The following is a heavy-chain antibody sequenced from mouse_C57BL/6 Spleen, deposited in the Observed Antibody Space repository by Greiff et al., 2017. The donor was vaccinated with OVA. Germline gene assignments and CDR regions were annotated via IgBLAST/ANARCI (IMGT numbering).Heavy chain of an antibody. Sequence: QVQLQQSGAELVKPGASVKMSCKASGYTFTSYWITWVKQRPGQGLEWIGDIYPGSGSTNYNEKFKSKATLTVDTSSSTAYMQLSSLTSEDSAVYYCARMSYYSNYYYYAMDYWGQGTSVTVSS. V-gene: IGHV1-55*01. J-gene: IGHJ4*01. CDR2: IYPGSGST. D-gene: IGHD2-5*01. CDR1: GYTFTSYW. CDR3: ARMSYYSNYYYYAMDY.